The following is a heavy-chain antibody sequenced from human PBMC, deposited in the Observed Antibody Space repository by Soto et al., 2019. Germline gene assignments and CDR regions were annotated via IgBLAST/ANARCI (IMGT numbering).Heavy chain of an antibody. CDR1: GFTVSSNY. CDR3: ARTRGDYPPGHWYFDL. Sequence: VQLVESGGGLVQPGGSLRLSCAASGFTVSSNYMSWVRQAPGKGLEWVSVIYSGGSTYYADSVKGRFTISRHNSKNTLYLQMNSLRAEDTAVYYCARTRGDYPPGHWYFDLWGRGTLVTVSS. CDR2: IYSGGST. D-gene: IGHD4-17*01. J-gene: IGHJ2*01. V-gene: IGHV3-53*04.